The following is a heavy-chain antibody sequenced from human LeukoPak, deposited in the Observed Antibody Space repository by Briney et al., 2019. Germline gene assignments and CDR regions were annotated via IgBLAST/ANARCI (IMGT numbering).Heavy chain of an antibody. J-gene: IGHJ4*02. CDR2: IYYSGST. CDR1: GGSISSSSYY. V-gene: IGHV4-31*03. D-gene: IGHD5-24*01. CDR3: ASVRDGYNYYRRIDY. Sequence: PSETLSLTCTVSGGSISSSSYYWGWIRQHPGTGLEWIGYIYYSGSTYYNPSLKSRVTISVDTSKNQFSLKLSSVTAADTAVYYCASVRDGYNYYRRIDYWGQGTLVTVSS.